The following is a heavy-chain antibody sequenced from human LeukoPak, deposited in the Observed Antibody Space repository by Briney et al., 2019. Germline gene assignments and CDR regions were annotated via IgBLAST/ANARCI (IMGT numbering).Heavy chain of an antibody. CDR3: ARREDSSSSPFDY. V-gene: IGHV3-64*01. CDR1: GFTFSSYA. Sequence: GGSLRLSCAASGFTFSSYAMHWVRQAPGKGLEYVSAISSNGGSTYYANSVKGRFTISRDNSKNTLYLQMGSLRAEDMAVYYCARREDSSSSPFDYWGQGTLVTVSS. D-gene: IGHD6-6*01. J-gene: IGHJ4*02. CDR2: ISSNGGST.